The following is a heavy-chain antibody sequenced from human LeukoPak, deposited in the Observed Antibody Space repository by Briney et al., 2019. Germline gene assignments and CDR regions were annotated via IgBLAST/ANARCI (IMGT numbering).Heavy chain of an antibody. J-gene: IGHJ4*02. CDR2: IYTSGST. CDR1: GGSISSYY. Sequence: SETLSLTCTVSGGSISSYYWSWIRQPAGKGLEWIGRIYTSGSTNYNPSLKSRVTMSVDTSKNQFSLKLSSVTAADTAVYYCARGKYSSGWGPLDYWGQGTLVTVSS. D-gene: IGHD6-19*01. CDR3: ARGKYSSGWGPLDY. V-gene: IGHV4-4*07.